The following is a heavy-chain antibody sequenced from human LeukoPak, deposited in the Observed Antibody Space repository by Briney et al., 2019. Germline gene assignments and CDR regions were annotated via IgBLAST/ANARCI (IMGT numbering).Heavy chain of an antibody. CDR2: IYYSGST. Sequence: SETLSLTCTVSGGSISSYYWSWIRQPPGKGLEWIGYIYYSGSTNYNPSLKSRVTISVDTSKNQFSLKLSSVTAADTAVYYCARELSVPSSSSRYYGMDVWGQGTTVTVS. J-gene: IGHJ6*02. D-gene: IGHD6-6*01. CDR1: GGSISSYY. V-gene: IGHV4-59*01. CDR3: ARELSVPSSSSRYYGMDV.